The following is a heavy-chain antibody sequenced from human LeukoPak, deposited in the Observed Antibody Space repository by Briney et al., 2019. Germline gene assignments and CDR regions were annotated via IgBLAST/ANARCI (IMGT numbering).Heavy chain of an antibody. CDR2: IYYSGST. CDR1: GGSISSSSYY. CDR3: ARDVEYSSSSCFDY. Sequence: SETLSLTCTVSGGSISSSSYYWGWIRQPPGKGLEWIGSIYYSGSTYYNPSLKSRVTISVDTSKNQFSLKLSSVTAADTAVYYCARDVEYSSSSCFDYWGQGTLVTVSS. D-gene: IGHD6-6*01. V-gene: IGHV4-39*07. J-gene: IGHJ4*02.